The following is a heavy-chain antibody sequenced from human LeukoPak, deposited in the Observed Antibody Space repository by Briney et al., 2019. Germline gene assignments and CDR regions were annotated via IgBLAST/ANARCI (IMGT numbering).Heavy chain of an antibody. V-gene: IGHV3-48*01. D-gene: IGHD2-2*01. J-gene: IGHJ6*03. Sequence: GGSLRLSCAASGFTFSGYSMNWVRQAPGKGLEWVSYISSSSSTIYYADSVKGRFTISRDNAKNSLYLQMNSLRAEDTAVYYCARDREYQLGYYYYYMDVWGKGTTVTVSS. CDR2: ISSSSSTI. CDR3: ARDREYQLGYYYYYMDV. CDR1: GFTFSGYS.